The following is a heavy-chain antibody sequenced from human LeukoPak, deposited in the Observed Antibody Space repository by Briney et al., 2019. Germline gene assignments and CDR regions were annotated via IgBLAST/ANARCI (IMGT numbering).Heavy chain of an antibody. V-gene: IGHV4-59*01. J-gene: IGHJ4*02. CDR3: ARGHILTGYLDY. Sequence: PSETLSLTCTVSGGSISSYYWSWIRQPPGKGLEWIGYIYYSGSTNYNPSLKSRVTISVDTSKNQFSLKLSSVTAADTAVYYCARGHILTGYLDYWGQGTLVTVSS. CDR1: GGSISSYY. CDR2: IYYSGST. D-gene: IGHD3-9*01.